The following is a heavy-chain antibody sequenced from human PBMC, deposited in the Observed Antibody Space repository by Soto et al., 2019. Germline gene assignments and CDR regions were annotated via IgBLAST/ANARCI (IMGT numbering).Heavy chain of an antibody. CDR3: ARGYSSGPDY. V-gene: IGHV3-74*01. CDR1: GFTFRDHW. CDR2: INSDGSTT. J-gene: IGHJ4*02. D-gene: IGHD6-19*01. Sequence: EVQLVESGGGLVQPGGSLRLSCAASGFTFRDHWMHWVRQAPGKGLVWVSRINSDGSTTTYADSVKGRFTISRDNAKSTRSLQLNSLRAEDTALYYCARGYSSGPDYWGQGTLVTVSS.